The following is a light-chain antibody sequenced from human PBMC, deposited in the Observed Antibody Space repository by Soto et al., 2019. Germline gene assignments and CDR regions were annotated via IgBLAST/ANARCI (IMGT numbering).Light chain of an antibody. CDR1: HDISNY. CDR2: DVS. Sequence: DIQMTQSPSSLSASLGDSVTITCQASHDISNYLNWYQHKPGKAPKLLIYDVSNLEAGVPSRFSGSGSGTDFVFTISNLQPEDIATYYCQQYDNLLLTFGGGTEVEIK. CDR3: QQYDNLLLT. V-gene: IGKV1-33*01. J-gene: IGKJ4*01.